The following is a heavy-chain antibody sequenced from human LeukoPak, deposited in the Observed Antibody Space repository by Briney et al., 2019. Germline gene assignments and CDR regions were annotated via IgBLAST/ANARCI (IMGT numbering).Heavy chain of an antibody. CDR2: ISAYNGNT. CDR1: GYTFNNYG. J-gene: IGHJ4*02. V-gene: IGHV1-18*01. Sequence: ASVKVSCKASGYTFNNYGISWVRQAPGQGLEWMGWISAYNGNTNYPQKLQGRVTMTTDTSTSTAYMELRSLRSDDTAVYYCARDRSGRGAAASPPGEFDYWGQGTLVTVSS. CDR3: ARDRSGRGAAASPPGEFDY. D-gene: IGHD6-13*01.